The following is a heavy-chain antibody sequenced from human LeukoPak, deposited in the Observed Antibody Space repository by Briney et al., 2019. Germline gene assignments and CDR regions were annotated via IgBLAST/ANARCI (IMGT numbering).Heavy chain of an antibody. V-gene: IGHV1-2*02. CDR3: ARDRPDYDSSGYYYAPGREPFDT. J-gene: IGHJ3*02. CDR2: INPHSGGA. CDR1: GYTLTDYY. Sequence: GASVKVSCKASGYTLTDYYMHWVRQAPGQGLEWMGWINPHSGGANYAQKFQGRVTMTRDTSINTAYMELSRLRSDDTAVYYCARDRPDYDSSGYYYAPGREPFDTWGQGTMVTVSS. D-gene: IGHD3-22*01.